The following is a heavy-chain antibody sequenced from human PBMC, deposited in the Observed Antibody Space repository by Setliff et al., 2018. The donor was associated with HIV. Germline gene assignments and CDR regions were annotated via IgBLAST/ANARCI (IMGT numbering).Heavy chain of an antibody. Sequence: SETLSLTCTVSGGSISSGRNYWSWIRQTAGKGLEWIGRIYTSGSTNYNPSLKSRVTISVDTSKNQVSLKLSSVTAADTAVYYCARSPGVATITIFDYWGQGTLGTVSS. CDR2: IYTSGST. CDR1: GGSISSGRNY. V-gene: IGHV4-61*02. D-gene: IGHD5-12*01. CDR3: ARSPGVATITIFDY. J-gene: IGHJ4*02.